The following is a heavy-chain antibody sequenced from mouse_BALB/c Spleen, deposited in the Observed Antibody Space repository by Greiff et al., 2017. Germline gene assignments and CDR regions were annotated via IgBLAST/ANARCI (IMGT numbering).Heavy chain of an antibody. CDR1: GYTFTSYW. CDR3: ARGDFDYDVGY. V-gene: IGHV1-7*01. CDR2: INPSTGYT. J-gene: IGHJ2*01. Sequence: SGAELAKPGASVKMSCKASGYTFTSYWMHWVKQRPGQGLEWIGYINPSTGYTEYNQKFKDKATLTADKSSSTAYMQLSSLTSEDSAVYYCARGDFDYDVGYWGQGTTLTVSS. D-gene: IGHD2-4*01.